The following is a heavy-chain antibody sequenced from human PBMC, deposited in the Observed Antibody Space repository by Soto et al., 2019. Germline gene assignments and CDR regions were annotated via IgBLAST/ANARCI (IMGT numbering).Heavy chain of an antibody. J-gene: IGHJ3*02. CDR3: AREVEIVLVPAARLDI. Sequence: QVQLVQSGAEVKKPGSSVKVSCKASGGTFSSYTISWVRQAPGQGLEWMGRIIPILGIANYAQKFQGRVTITADKSTSTAYMELSSLRSEDTAVYYCAREVEIVLVPAARLDIWGQGTMVTVSS. CDR2: IIPILGIA. D-gene: IGHD2-2*01. CDR1: GGTFSSYT. V-gene: IGHV1-69*08.